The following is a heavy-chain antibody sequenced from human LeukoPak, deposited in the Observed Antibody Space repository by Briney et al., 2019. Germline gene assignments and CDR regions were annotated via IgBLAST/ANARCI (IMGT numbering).Heavy chain of an antibody. CDR2: IYYSGST. CDR1: GGSISSGDYY. J-gene: IGHJ1*01. D-gene: IGHD6-19*01. CDR3: ARGPRALMYSSGWQVVGATKRGYFQH. V-gene: IGHV4-30-4*01. Sequence: SETLSLTCTVSGGSISSGDYYWSWIRQPPGKGLEWIGYIYYSGSTYYNPSLKSRVTISVDTSKNQFSLKLSSVTAADTAVYYCARGPRALMYSSGWQVVGATKRGYFQHWGQGTLVTVSS.